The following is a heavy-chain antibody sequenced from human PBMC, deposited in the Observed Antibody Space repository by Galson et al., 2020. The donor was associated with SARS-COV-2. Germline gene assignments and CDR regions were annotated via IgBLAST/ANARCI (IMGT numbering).Heavy chain of an antibody. V-gene: IGHV3-23*01. D-gene: IGHD3-22*01. CDR1: GFTFSSYA. Sequence: GESLKISCAASGFTFSSYAMSWVRQAPGKGLEWVSAISGSGGSTYYADSVKGRFTISRDNSKNTLYLQMNSLRAEDTAVYYCANVGWGYYDSSGYLSGWGTLDYWGQGTLVTVSS. J-gene: IGHJ4*02. CDR2: ISGSGGST. CDR3: ANVGWGYYDSSGYLSGWGTLDY.